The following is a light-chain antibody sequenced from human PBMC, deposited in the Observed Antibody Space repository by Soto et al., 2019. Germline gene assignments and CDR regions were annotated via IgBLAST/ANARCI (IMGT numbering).Light chain of an antibody. Sequence: DIQMTQSPSSLSASVGDRVTITCRASQSISGYLNWYQQKPGKAPKLLIYAASSLQSGVPSRFSGSGSGTDFTLTISSLQPEDCATYYCQQSYNTPLTFGGGTKVEIK. CDR1: QSISGY. J-gene: IGKJ4*01. CDR2: AAS. CDR3: QQSYNTPLT. V-gene: IGKV1-39*01.